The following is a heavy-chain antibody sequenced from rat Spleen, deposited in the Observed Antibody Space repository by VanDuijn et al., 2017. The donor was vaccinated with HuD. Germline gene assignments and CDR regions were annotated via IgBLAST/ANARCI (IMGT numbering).Heavy chain of an antibody. J-gene: IGHJ2*01. CDR2: ISAGGDNT. V-gene: IGHV5-27*01. Sequence: EVQLVESGGGLVQPGRSLKLSCVASGFTFNKYWMTWVRQAPTKGLEWVAYISAGGDNTYYRDSVKGRFTISRDNAKSTLYLQLDSLRSEDTATYYCTTDTFYDGTYYPGGFDYWGQGVMATVSS. CDR1: GFTFNKYW. D-gene: IGHD1-12*02. CDR3: TTDTFYDGTYYPGGFDY.